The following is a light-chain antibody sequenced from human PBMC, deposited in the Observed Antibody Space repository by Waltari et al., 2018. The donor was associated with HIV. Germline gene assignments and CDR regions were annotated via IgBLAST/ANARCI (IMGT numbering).Light chain of an antibody. Sequence: EIVFTQSPGTLSLSPGERATLSCRASQSVSSSYLAWYQQKSGQAPRLLIYGASSRATGIPDRFSGSGSGTEFNLTIARLEPEDFEVYYCQQSETFGQGTRVEIK. CDR3: QQSET. CDR2: GAS. V-gene: IGKV3-20*01. CDR1: QSVSSSY. J-gene: IGKJ1*01.